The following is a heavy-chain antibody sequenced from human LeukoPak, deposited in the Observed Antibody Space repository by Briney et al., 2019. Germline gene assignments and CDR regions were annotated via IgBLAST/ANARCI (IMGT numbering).Heavy chain of an antibody. Sequence: GASVKVSCKASGYSFTYYYMHWVRQAPGQGLEWMGWINPNSGAANSAQKFQGRVTMTRDTAIRAAHMELRRLKSDDTAVYYCARALPHSGTSLGVDFDYWGQGTLVTVSS. V-gene: IGHV1-2*02. D-gene: IGHD1-26*01. CDR2: INPNSGAA. J-gene: IGHJ4*02. CDR1: GYSFTYYY. CDR3: ARALPHSGTSLGVDFDY.